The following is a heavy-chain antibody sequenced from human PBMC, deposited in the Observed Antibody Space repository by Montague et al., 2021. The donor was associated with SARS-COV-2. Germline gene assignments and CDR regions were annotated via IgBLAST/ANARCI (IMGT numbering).Heavy chain of an antibody. D-gene: IGHD4-23*01. V-gene: IGHV4-39*01. CDR3: ARRGDYGGPRFDY. Sequence: SETLSLTCTVSGSSVSSRSYYRGWIRQPPGKGLEWIGSIYYSGSTHYNPSLKSRVTISVDTSKNQFSLKLSSVTAADTAVYYCARRGDYGGPRFDYWGQGTRVSVSS. CDR1: GSSVSSRSYY. J-gene: IGHJ4*02. CDR2: IYYSGST.